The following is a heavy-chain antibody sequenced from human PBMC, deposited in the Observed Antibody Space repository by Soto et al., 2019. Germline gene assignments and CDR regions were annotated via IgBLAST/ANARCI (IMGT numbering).Heavy chain of an antibody. J-gene: IGHJ4*02. CDR2: IGGRATSA. D-gene: IGHD3-22*01. CDR3: AKSRYSDSSGDYYDF. V-gene: IGHV3-23*01. Sequence: GGSLRLSCAASGFTFSNYAMSWVRQAPGKGLEWVSGIGGRATSAYYADSVKGRFAISRDDAYNTLFLQLNSLRAEDTAVYYCAKSRYSDSSGDYYDFWGQGTLVTVSS. CDR1: GFTFSNYA.